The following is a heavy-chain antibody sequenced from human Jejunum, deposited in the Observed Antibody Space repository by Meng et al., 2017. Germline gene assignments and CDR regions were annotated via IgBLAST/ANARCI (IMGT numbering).Heavy chain of an antibody. CDR1: GFTFSSHE. CDR3: AREGRGSEVEDGFDI. D-gene: IGHD1-1*01. Sequence: GGSLRLSCAASGFTFSSHEMNWVRQAPGKGLEWVSFIGSSGSLIYYADSVKARFTVSRDNAENSLYLQMNSLRAEDTAVYYCAREGRGSEVEDGFDIWGQGTMVTVSS. CDR2: IGSSGSLI. V-gene: IGHV3-48*03. J-gene: IGHJ3*02.